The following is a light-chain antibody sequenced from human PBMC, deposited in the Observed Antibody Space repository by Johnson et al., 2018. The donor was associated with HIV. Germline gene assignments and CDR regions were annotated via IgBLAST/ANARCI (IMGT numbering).Light chain of an antibody. Sequence: QSVLTQPPSVSAAPGQKVTISCSGSSSNIGNNYVSWYQQVPGTAPKLLIYDNHKRPSGIPDRFSGSKSGTSATLVITGLQTGDEADYYCGTWDSSLSAYVFGTGTNVTVL. CDR2: DNH. CDR1: SSNIGNNY. CDR3: GTWDSSLSAYV. J-gene: IGLJ1*01. V-gene: IGLV1-51*01.